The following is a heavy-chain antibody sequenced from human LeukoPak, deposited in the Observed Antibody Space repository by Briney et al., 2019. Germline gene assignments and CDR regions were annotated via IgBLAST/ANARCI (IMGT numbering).Heavy chain of an antibody. CDR2: IWYDGSNK. CDR3: ARDFILRGVDSNFDYGMDV. CDR1: GFTFSTYN. D-gene: IGHD3-10*01. Sequence: GGSLRLSCAASGFTFSTYNMHWVRQAPGKGLEWVAVIWYDGSNKYYADSVKGRFIISGDNSKNTLYLQMNSLRAEDTAVYYCARDFILRGVDSNFDYGMDVWGRGTTVTVSS. V-gene: IGHV3-33*01. J-gene: IGHJ6*02.